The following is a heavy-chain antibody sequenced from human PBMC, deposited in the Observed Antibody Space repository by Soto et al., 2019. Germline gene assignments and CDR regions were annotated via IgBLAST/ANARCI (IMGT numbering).Heavy chain of an antibody. D-gene: IGHD6-13*01. CDR2: ISWNSDNV. Sequence: EVQLVESGGGLGQPGGSLRLSCAASGFTFDDYAMHWVRHAPGKGLEWVSGISWNSDNVGYGDSVKGRFTISRDNAKNSLYLQMNGLRAEDTAFYYCAKDTQSSHLNALDVWGQGTTVTVSS. J-gene: IGHJ3*01. CDR1: GFTFDDYA. CDR3: AKDTQSSHLNALDV. V-gene: IGHV3-9*01.